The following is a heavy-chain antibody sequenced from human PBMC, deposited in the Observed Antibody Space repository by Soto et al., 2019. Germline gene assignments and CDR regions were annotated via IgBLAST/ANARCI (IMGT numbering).Heavy chain of an antibody. D-gene: IGHD3-10*01. CDR1: GDSITSNSYF. Sequence: SETLSLTCTVSGDSITSNSYFWAWIRQPPGKGLEWIGSIYYSGTTYCNPSLKSRVTISVDKSKNQFSLKLSSVTAADTAVYYCAGMVRGYGMDVWGQGTTVTVSS. CDR2: IYYSGTT. J-gene: IGHJ6*02. V-gene: IGHV4-39*07. CDR3: AGMVRGYGMDV.